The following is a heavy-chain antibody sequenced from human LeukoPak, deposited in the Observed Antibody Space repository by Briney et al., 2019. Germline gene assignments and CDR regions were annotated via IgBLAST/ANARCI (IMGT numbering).Heavy chain of an antibody. CDR2: INSDGSST. V-gene: IGHV3-74*01. CDR3: AIVVVIKPY. D-gene: IGHD3-22*01. CDR1: GFSFGDYY. J-gene: IGHJ4*02. Sequence: PGGSLRLSCGASGFSFGDYYMTWIRPAPGKGLEWVSRINSDGSSTSYADSVKGRFTISRDNAKNTLYLQMNSLRAEDTAVYYCAIVVVIKPYWGQGTLVTVSS.